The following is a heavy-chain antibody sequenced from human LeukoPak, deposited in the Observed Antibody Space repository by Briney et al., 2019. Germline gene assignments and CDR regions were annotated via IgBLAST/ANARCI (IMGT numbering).Heavy chain of an antibody. V-gene: IGHV1-69*05. Sequence: GASVKVSCKASGGTFSSYAISWVRQAPGQGLEWMGGIIPIFGTANYAQKFQGRVTITTDESTSTAYMELSSLRSEDTAVYYCARTRFEMQLAPGYFDYWGQGTLVTVSS. D-gene: IGHD6-6*01. J-gene: IGHJ4*02. CDR3: ARTRFEMQLAPGYFDY. CDR1: GGTFSSYA. CDR2: IIPIFGTA.